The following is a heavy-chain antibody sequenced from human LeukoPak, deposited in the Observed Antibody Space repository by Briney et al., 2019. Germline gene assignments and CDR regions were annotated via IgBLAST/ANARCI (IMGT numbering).Heavy chain of an antibody. D-gene: IGHD2-21*01. CDR2: IKSKTSGGTT. J-gene: IGHJ4*02. CDR3: VTERDGSFDF. Sequence: GGSLRLSCAASGFTFSSYEMNWVRQAPGQGLEWVGLIKSKTSGGTTDYAAPVKGRFTISRDDSKNTLYLQMNSLKVEDTALYYCVTERDGSFDFWGQGTLVTVSS. CDR1: GFTFSSYE. V-gene: IGHV3-15*01.